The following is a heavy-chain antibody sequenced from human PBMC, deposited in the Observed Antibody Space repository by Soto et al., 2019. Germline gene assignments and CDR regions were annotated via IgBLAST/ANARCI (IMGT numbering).Heavy chain of an antibody. Sequence: QVQLVQSGAEVKKPGASVKVSCKASGYTFTSYGISWVRQAPGQGLEWMGWISAYNGNTNYAQKLQGRVTMTTDTSTSTAYMELRSLRSDDTAVYYCARDGVLGVLVPAATLDYYYYYGMDVWGQGTTVTVSS. D-gene: IGHD2-2*01. J-gene: IGHJ6*02. CDR3: ARDGVLGVLVPAATLDYYYYYGMDV. CDR2: ISAYNGNT. V-gene: IGHV1-18*01. CDR1: GYTFTSYG.